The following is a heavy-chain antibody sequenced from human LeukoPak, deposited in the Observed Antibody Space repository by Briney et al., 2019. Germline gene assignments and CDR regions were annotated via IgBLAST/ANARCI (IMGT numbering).Heavy chain of an antibody. J-gene: IGHJ4*02. D-gene: IGHD2-2*01. CDR2: IYTSGST. V-gene: IGHV4-61*02. CDR1: GGSISSGSYY. CDR3: ASILGYCSGTSCSDY. Sequence: SSETLSLTCTVSGGSISSGSYYWSWIRQPAGKGLEWIGRIYTSGSTYYNPSLKSRVTISVDRSKNQFSLKLSSVSAADTAVYYCASILGYCSGTSCSDYWGQGTLVTVSS.